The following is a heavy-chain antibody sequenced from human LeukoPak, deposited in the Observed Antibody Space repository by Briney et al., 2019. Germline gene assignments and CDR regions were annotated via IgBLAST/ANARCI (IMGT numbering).Heavy chain of an antibody. CDR3: ARAPSSHSSGPPNYYYYGMDV. V-gene: IGHV4-34*01. CDR1: GGSFSGYD. Sequence: KSSETLSLTCAVYGGSFSGYDWSWVRQPPGKGLEWVGEIKHSGSTNYNPSLKSRVTISVDTSKNQFSLKLSSVTAADTAVYYCARAPSSHSSGPPNYYYYGMDVWGQGTTVTVSS. D-gene: IGHD6-19*01. J-gene: IGHJ6*02. CDR2: IKHSGST.